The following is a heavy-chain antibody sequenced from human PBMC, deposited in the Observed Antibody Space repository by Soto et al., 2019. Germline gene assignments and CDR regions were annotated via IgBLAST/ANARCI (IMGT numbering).Heavy chain of an antibody. V-gene: IGHV4-31*03. Sequence: SETLSLTCTVSGGSISSGGYYWSWIRQHPGKGPEWIGYIYYSGSTYYNPSLKSRVTISVDTSKNQFSLKLSSVTAADTAVYYCARTYYDFWSGYSPLYYFDYWGQGTLVTVSS. CDR3: ARTYYDFWSGYSPLYYFDY. J-gene: IGHJ4*02. D-gene: IGHD3-3*01. CDR1: GGSISSGGYY. CDR2: IYYSGST.